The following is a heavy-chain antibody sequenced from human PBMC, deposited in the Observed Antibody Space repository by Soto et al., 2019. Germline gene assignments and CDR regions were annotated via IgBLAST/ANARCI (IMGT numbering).Heavy chain of an antibody. J-gene: IGHJ6*02. CDR2: IIPIFGTA. CDR3: ARDHTRLEAPFYYYGIDV. Sequence: SVKVSCKASGGTFSSYAISWVRQAPGQGLEWMGGIIPIFGTANYAQKFQGRVTITADESTSTAYMELSSLRSEDTAVYYCARDHTRLEAPFYYYGIDVWGQGTTVTVSS. CDR1: GGTFSSYA. D-gene: IGHD6-6*01. V-gene: IGHV1-69*13.